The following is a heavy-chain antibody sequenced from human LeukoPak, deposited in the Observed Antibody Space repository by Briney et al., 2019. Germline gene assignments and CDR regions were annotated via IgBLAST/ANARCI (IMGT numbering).Heavy chain of an antibody. CDR2: IYYSGST. D-gene: IGHD3-16*01. Sequence: SETLPLTCTVSGGSISSYYWSWIRQPPGKGLEWIGYIYYSGSTNYNPSLKSRVTISVDTSKNQFSLKLSSVTAADTAVYYCARSYYDYVWGSYSEFDYWGQGTLVTVSS. CDR1: GGSISSYY. J-gene: IGHJ4*02. CDR3: ARSYYDYVWGSYSEFDY. V-gene: IGHV4-59*08.